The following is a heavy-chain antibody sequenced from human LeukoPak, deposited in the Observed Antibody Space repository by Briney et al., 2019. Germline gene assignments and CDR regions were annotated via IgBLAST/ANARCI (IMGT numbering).Heavy chain of an antibody. CDR1: GGSISSYY. D-gene: IGHD5-18*01. V-gene: IGHV4-59*01. Sequence: SETLSLTCTVSGGSISSYYWSWIRQPPGKGLEWIGYIYYSGSTNYNPSLKSRVTISVDTSKKQFSLKLSSVTAADTAVYYCARVRGYSYGSDAFDIWGQGTMVTVSS. J-gene: IGHJ3*02. CDR3: ARVRGYSYGSDAFDI. CDR2: IYYSGST.